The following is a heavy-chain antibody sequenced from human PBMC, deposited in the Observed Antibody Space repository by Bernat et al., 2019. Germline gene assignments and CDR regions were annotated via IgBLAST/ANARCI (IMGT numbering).Heavy chain of an antibody. CDR1: GYTFTSYA. D-gene: IGHD2-8*01. V-gene: IGHV1-3*01. CDR2: INAGNGNT. J-gene: IGHJ2*01. Sequence: QVQLVQSGAEVKKPGASVKVSCKASGYTFTSYAMHWVRQAPGQRLEWMGWINAGNGNTKYSQSFQDRVTITRDTSASTAFMDLSSLISEDTAVYYCARSACTNGACRAGHFDLWGRGTLVTVSS. CDR3: ARSACTNGACRAGHFDL.